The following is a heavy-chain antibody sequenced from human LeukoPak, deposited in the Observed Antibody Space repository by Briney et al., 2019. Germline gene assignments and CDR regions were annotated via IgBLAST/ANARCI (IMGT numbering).Heavy chain of an antibody. J-gene: IGHJ4*02. CDR2: FYNSGST. CDR1: GGSIILHY. V-gene: IGHV4-59*08. Sequence: SETLSLTCAVSGGSIILHYWSWLRQPPGKALEWIGYFYNSGSTNYNPSLKSRVTISGDTSKNQFSLRLDSVTAADTAVYYCARRLVGAAGYFDSWGQGTLVTVSS. CDR3: ARRLVGAAGYFDS. D-gene: IGHD1-26*01.